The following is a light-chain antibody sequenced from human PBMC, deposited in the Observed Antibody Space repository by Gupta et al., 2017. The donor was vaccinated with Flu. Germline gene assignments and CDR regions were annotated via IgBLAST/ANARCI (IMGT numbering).Light chain of an antibody. Sequence: QSALTQPSSVSGAPGQSVTISRTGTSSDVGGFTYVSWYLHHPGKAHKLMIYDFTKRPSGVPDRFSGSKSGNTASLTISGLQAEDEADYYCCSYAGSNTYVFGTGTKVTVL. CDR3: CSYAGSNTYV. CDR2: DFT. V-gene: IGLV2-11*01. J-gene: IGLJ1*01. CDR1: SSDVGGFTY.